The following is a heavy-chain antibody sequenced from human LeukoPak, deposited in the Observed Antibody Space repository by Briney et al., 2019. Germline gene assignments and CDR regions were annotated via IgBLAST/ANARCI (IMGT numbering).Heavy chain of an antibody. V-gene: IGHV4-59*01. CDR3: ARVQYGSHADY. D-gene: IGHD2-15*01. CDR2: IYYSGST. Sequence: SETLSLTCTVSSGSISSYYWSWIRQPPGKGLEWIGYIYYSGSTNYNPSLKSRVTISVDTSKNQFSLKLSSVTAADTAVYYCARVQYGSHADYWGQGTLVTVSS. J-gene: IGHJ4*02. CDR1: SGSISSYY.